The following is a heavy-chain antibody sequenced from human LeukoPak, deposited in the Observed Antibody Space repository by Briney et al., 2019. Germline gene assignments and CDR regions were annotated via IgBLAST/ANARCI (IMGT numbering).Heavy chain of an antibody. J-gene: IGHJ4*02. CDR2: ISYSGRT. V-gene: IGHV4-39*01. CDR3: ARWDRSIAVAGARGVDNFDC. D-gene: IGHD6-19*01. Sequence: GSLRLSCAASGFTVSSNFMSWVRQAPGKGLEWIGSISYSGRTYYNPSLKSRVTISADTSKNQFSLKLSSVTAADTAVYYCARWDRSIAVAGARGVDNFDCWGQGTLVTVSS. CDR1: GFTVSSNF.